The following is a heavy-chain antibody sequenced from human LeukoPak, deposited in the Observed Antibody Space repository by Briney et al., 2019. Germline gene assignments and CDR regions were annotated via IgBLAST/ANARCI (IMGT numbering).Heavy chain of an antibody. CDR1: GGSISSGGYY. CDR2: IYYSGST. Sequence: SQTLSLTCTVSGGSISSGGYYWSWIRQHPGKGLEWIGYIYYSGSTYYNPSPKSRVTISVDTSKNQFSLKLSSLTAADTAVYYCARAAYCGGDCYLFDYWGQGTLVTVFS. J-gene: IGHJ4*02. V-gene: IGHV4-31*03. D-gene: IGHD2-21*02. CDR3: ARAAYCGGDCYLFDY.